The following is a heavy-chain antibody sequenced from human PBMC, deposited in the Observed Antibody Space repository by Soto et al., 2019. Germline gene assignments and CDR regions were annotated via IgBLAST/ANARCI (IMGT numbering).Heavy chain of an antibody. J-gene: IGHJ4*02. CDR2: ISSSSSTI. CDR1: GFTFSSYS. D-gene: IGHD5-18*01. CDR3: ARDSGYSYGPFDY. V-gene: IGHV3-48*01. Sequence: EVQLVESGGGLVQPGGSLRLSCAASGFTFSSYSMNWVRQAPGKGLEWVSYISSSSSTIYYADSVKGRFTISRDNAKNSLYLQMNSLRAEDTAVYDCARDSGYSYGPFDYWGQGTLVTVSS.